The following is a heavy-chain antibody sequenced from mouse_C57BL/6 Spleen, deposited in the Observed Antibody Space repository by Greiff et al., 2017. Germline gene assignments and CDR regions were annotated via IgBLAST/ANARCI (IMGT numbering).Heavy chain of an antibody. V-gene: IGHV3-6*01. CDR2: ISYDGSN. CDR3: ARDYYGSSYWFAY. J-gene: IGHJ3*01. CDR1: GYSITSGYY. Sequence: EVKLQQSGPGLVKPSQSLSLTCSVTGYSITSGYYWNWIRQFPGNKLEWMGYISYDGSNNYNPSLKNRISITRDTSKNQVFLKLNSVTTEDTATYYCARDYYGSSYWFAYWGQGTLVTVSA. D-gene: IGHD1-1*01.